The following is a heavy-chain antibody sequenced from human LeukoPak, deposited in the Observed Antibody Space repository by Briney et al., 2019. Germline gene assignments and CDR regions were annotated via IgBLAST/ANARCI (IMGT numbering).Heavy chain of an antibody. CDR2: IYYSGST. V-gene: IGHV4-39*01. J-gene: IGHJ6*02. Sequence: SETLSLTCTVSGGSISSSSYYWGWIRQPPGTGLEWIGSIYYSGSTYYNPSLKSRVTISVDTSKNQFSLSLSPVTAADTAVYYCARGLLYCSSTSCQGHYYYYGMDVWGQGTTVTVSS. CDR3: ARGLLYCSSTSCQGHYYYYGMDV. D-gene: IGHD2-2*01. CDR1: GGSISSSSYY.